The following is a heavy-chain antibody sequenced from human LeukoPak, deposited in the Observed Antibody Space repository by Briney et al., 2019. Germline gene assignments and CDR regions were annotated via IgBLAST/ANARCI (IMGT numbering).Heavy chain of an antibody. CDR1: GFAFSSYW. Sequence: GGSLRLSCAASGFAFSSYWMHWVRQAPGKGLVWVSRINSDGSSTTYADSVKGRFTISRDIAKNTLYLQMKSLRAEDTAVYYCARVRSGSSAGNYGMDVWGQGTTVTVSS. V-gene: IGHV3-74*01. CDR2: INSDGSST. D-gene: IGHD1-26*01. J-gene: IGHJ6*02. CDR3: ARVRSGSSAGNYGMDV.